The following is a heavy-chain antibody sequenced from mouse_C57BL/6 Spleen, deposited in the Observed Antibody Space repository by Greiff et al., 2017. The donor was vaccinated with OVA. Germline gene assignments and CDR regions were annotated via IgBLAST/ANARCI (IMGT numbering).Heavy chain of an antibody. V-gene: IGHV1-64*01. Sequence: VQLQQPGAELVKPGASVKLSCKASGYTFTSYWMHWVKQRPGQGLEWIGMIHPNSGSTNYNEKFKSKATLTVDKSSSTAYMQLSSLTSEDSAVYYCARLPNWDGCAYWGQGTLVTVSA. CDR3: ARLPNWDGCAY. CDR2: IHPNSGST. CDR1: GYTFTSYW. J-gene: IGHJ3*01. D-gene: IGHD4-1*01.